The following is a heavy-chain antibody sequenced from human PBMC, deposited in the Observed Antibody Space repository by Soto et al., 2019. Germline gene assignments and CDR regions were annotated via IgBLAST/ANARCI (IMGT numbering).Heavy chain of an antibody. CDR1: GFTFSSYG. CDR2: ISYDGSNK. CDR3: AKDKAAPYYYYYYGMDV. V-gene: IGHV3-30*18. Sequence: QVQLVESGGGVVQPGRSLRLSCAASGFTFSSYGMHWVRQAPGKGLEWVAVISYDGSNKYYADSVKGRFTISRDNSKNTLYLQMNSLRAEDTAVYYCAKDKAAPYYYYYYGMDVWGQGTTVTVSS. D-gene: IGHD2-15*01. J-gene: IGHJ6*02.